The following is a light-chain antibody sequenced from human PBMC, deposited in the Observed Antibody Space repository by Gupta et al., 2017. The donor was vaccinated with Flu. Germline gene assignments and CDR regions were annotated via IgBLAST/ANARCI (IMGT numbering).Light chain of an antibody. Sequence: IVLTQSPGTLSLYPGERATLSCRASQHVSGGQLAWYQQKPGQAPRLLIYDASSRAAGIPDRFSGRGSGTDFILTISRLEPEDFAVYYCQQYGYSLTFGGGTKVEI. V-gene: IGKV3-20*01. J-gene: IGKJ4*01. CDR1: QHVSGGQ. CDR2: DAS. CDR3: QQYGYSLT.